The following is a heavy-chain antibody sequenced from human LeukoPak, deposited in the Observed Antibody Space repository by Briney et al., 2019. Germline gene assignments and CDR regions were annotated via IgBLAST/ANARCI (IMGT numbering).Heavy chain of an antibody. J-gene: IGHJ2*01. D-gene: IGHD3-10*01. CDR2: IKQDGSEK. V-gene: IGHV3-7*01. CDR3: ARDPVVRGVTLAYWYFDL. Sequence: GGSLRLSCAASGFTFSSYWMSRVRQAPGKGLEWVANIKQDGSEKYYVDSVKGRLTISRDNAKNSLYLQMNSLRAEDTAVYYCARDPVVRGVTLAYWYFDLWGRGTLVTVSS. CDR1: GFTFSSYW.